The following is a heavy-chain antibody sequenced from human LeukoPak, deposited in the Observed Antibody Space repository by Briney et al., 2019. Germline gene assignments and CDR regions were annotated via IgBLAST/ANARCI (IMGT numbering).Heavy chain of an antibody. V-gene: IGHV4-38-2*02. CDR1: GYSISSGYY. J-gene: IGHJ2*01. CDR2: IYHSGST. D-gene: IGHD3-16*02. CDR3: ARVIRSRYFDL. Sequence: PSETLSLTCTVSGYSISSGYYWGWIRQPPGKRLEWIGSIYHSGSTYYNPSLKSRVTISVDRSKNQFSLKLSSVTAADTAVYYCARVIRSRYFDLWGRGTLVTVSS.